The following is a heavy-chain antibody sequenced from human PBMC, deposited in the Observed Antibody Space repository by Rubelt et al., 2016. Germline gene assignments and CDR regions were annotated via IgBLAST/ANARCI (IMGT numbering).Heavy chain of an antibody. Sequence: GGGLVQPGGSLKLSCAASGFTFSGSAMHWVRQASGKGLEWVGRIRDKANSYATAYAASVKGRFTISRDDSKNTAYLQMNSLKTEDTAVYYCMRCQDGFDIWGQGTMVTVSS. J-gene: IGHJ3*02. CDR1: GFTFSGSA. V-gene: IGHV3-73*01. CDR3: MRCQDGFDI. CDR2: IRDKANSYAT.